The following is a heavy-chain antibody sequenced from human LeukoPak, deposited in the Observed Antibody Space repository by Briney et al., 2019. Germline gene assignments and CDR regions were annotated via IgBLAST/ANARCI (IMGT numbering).Heavy chain of an antibody. V-gene: IGHV3-7*03. D-gene: IGHD3-10*01. Sequence: GGSLRLSCAASGFTFRIYWMTWVRQAPGKGLEWVANIKVDENQKDYAESVQGRFTISRDNAKNSVYLQMNSLRAEDTAMYYRAKAEYYYGSGSRGGFDYWGQGTLVTVSS. CDR1: GFTFRIYW. J-gene: IGHJ4*02. CDR2: IKVDENQK. CDR3: AKAEYYYGSGSRGGFDY.